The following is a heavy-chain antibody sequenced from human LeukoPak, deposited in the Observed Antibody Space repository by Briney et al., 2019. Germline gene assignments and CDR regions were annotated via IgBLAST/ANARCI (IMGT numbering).Heavy chain of an antibody. CDR2: ISSSSSYI. D-gene: IGHD1-14*01. CDR3: ARTGNHDAFDI. Sequence: PGGSLRLSCAASGFTFSSYSMNWVRQAPGKGPEWVSSISSSSSYIYYADSVKGRFTITRDNAKNSLYLQMNSLRAEDTAVYYCARTGNHDAFDIWGQGTMVTVSS. J-gene: IGHJ3*02. V-gene: IGHV3-21*01. CDR1: GFTFSSYS.